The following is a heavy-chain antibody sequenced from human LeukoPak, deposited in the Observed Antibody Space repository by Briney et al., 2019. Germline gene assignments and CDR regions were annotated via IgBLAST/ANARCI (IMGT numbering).Heavy chain of an antibody. CDR1: GFTFSSYA. Sequence: PGRSLRLSCAASGFTFSSYAMHWVRQAPGKGLEWVAVISYDGSNKYYADSVKGRFTISRDNSKNTLYLQMHSLTAEDTAVYYCARDPLAYCGGDCYSFDYWGQGTLVTVSS. CDR3: ARDPLAYCGGDCYSFDY. J-gene: IGHJ4*02. CDR2: ISYDGSNK. V-gene: IGHV3-30-3*01. D-gene: IGHD2-21*02.